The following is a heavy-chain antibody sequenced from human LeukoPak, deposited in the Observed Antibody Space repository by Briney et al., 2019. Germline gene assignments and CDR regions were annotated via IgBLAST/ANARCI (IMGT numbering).Heavy chain of an antibody. V-gene: IGHV3-7*01. J-gene: IGHJ3*01. CDR3: ARYYDPPVGDAFDL. D-gene: IGHD3-16*01. Sequence: GGSLRLSCAVSGFMFGSDWMSWVRQAPGKGLEWVANISPDGSENFYVDAVKGRFIISRDNGKNSLYLQLNSLRADDTAVYYCARYYDPPVGDAFDLWGQGTMVTVSS. CDR1: GFMFGSDW. CDR2: ISPDGSEN.